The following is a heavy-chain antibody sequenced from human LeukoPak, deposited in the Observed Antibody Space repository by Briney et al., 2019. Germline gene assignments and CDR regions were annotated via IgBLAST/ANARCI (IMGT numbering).Heavy chain of an antibody. CDR3: AKDRGSVTTVTPLDY. V-gene: IGHV3-30*18. Sequence: PGGSLRLSCAASGFTFSSYGMHWVRQAPGKGLERVAVISYDGSNKYYADSVKGRFTISRDNSKNTLYLQMNSLRAEDTAVYYCAKDRGSVTTVTPLDYWGQGTLVTVSS. CDR2: ISYDGSNK. D-gene: IGHD4-11*01. CDR1: GFTFSSYG. J-gene: IGHJ4*02.